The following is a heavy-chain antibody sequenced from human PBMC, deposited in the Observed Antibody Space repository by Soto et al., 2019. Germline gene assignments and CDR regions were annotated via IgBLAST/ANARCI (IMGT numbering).Heavy chain of an antibody. CDR2: ISAYNGNT. CDR1: GYTFTSYG. CDR3: AREIGQWLVNNWFDP. Sequence: ASVKVSCKASGYTFTSYGISWVRRAPGPRLEGIGWISAYNGNTNYAQKLQGRVTMTTDTSTSTAYMELRSLRSYDTAVYYCAREIGQWLVNNWFDPWGQGTLVTVSS. V-gene: IGHV1-18*01. D-gene: IGHD6-19*01. J-gene: IGHJ5*02.